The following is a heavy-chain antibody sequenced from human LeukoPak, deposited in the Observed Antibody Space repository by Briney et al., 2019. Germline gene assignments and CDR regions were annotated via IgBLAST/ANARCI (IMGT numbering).Heavy chain of an antibody. CDR2: ISSSSSYI. V-gene: IGHV3-21*01. D-gene: IGHD4-23*01. CDR3: ARDPDYGGSPGYFQH. J-gene: IGHJ1*01. CDR1: GFTFSSYS. Sequence: GGSLRLSCAASGFTFSSYSMNWVRQAPGKGLEWVSSISSSSSYIYYADSVKGRFTISRDNAKNSLYLQMNSLRAEDTAVYYCARDPDYGGSPGYFQHWGQGTLVTVSS.